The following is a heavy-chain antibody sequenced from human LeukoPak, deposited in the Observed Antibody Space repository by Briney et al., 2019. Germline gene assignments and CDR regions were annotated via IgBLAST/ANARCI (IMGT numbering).Heavy chain of an antibody. Sequence: SETLSLTCAVYGGSFSGYYWSWIRQPPGKGLEWIGEINHSGSTNYNPSLKSRVTISVDTSKNQFSLKLSSVTAADTAVYYCAREGSSSWERYFDYWGQGTLVTVS. CDR2: INHSGST. V-gene: IGHV4-34*01. D-gene: IGHD6-13*01. CDR3: AREGSSSWERYFDY. J-gene: IGHJ4*02. CDR1: GGSFSGYY.